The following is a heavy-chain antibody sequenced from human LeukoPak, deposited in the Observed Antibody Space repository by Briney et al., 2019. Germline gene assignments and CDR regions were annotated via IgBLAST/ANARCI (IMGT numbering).Heavy chain of an antibody. CDR2: IIPIFGTA. CDR1: GCTFSSYA. Sequence: SVKVSCKASGCTFSSYAISWVRQAPGQGLEWMGGIIPIFGTANYAQKFQGRVTITADESTSTAYMELSSLGSEDTAVYYCARSEAEDDAFDIWGQGTMVTVSS. J-gene: IGHJ3*02. V-gene: IGHV1-69*01. CDR3: ARSEAEDDAFDI.